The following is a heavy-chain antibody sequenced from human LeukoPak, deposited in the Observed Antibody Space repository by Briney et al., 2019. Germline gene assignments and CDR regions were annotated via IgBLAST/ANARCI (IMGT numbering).Heavy chain of an antibody. CDR2: ISGSGGST. D-gene: IGHD2-2*01. V-gene: IGHV3-23*01. J-gene: IGHJ4*02. Sequence: GGSLRLSCAASGFTFSSYAMSWVRQAPEKGLEWVSAISGSGGSTYYADSVKGRFTISRDNSKNTLHLQMNSLRAEDTAVYYCAKDLGYCSSTSCYASLDYWGQGTLVTVSS. CDR1: GFTFSSYA. CDR3: AKDLGYCSSTSCYASLDY.